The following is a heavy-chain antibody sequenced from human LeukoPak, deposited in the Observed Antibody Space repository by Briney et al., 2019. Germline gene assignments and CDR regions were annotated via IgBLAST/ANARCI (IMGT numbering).Heavy chain of an antibody. CDR3: ARDWIDRSLDY. D-gene: IGHD2-2*03. Sequence: GGSLRLSCAASGFTFSDYGIHWVRQAPGKGLEWVAVLSPHGNYEYYADSVQGRFTVSRDDSKNTVYLQMNSLRDEDTAVYYCARDWIDRSLDYWGEGTLLTVSS. CDR2: LSPHGNYE. J-gene: IGHJ4*02. V-gene: IGHV3-33*01. CDR1: GFTFSDYG.